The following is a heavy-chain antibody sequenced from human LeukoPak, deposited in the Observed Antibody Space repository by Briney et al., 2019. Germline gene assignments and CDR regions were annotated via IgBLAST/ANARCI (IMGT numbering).Heavy chain of an antibody. CDR2: ISADNGNT. J-gene: IGHJ5*02. CDR1: GYTFSSYG. Sequence: ASVKVSCKASGYTFSSYGISWVRQAPGQGLEWMGWISADNGNTNYVQKFQGRVTITADESTSTAYMELSSLRSEDTAVYYCASSYLAAAGTEFWFDPWGQGTLVTVSS. D-gene: IGHD6-13*01. CDR3: ASSYLAAAGTEFWFDP. V-gene: IGHV1-18*01.